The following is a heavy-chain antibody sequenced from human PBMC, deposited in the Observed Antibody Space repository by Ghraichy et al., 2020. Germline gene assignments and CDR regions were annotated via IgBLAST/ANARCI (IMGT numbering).Heavy chain of an antibody. CDR1: GFIFNTYS. D-gene: IGHD2-8*02. CDR3: ARDIKSTYWSYYYYAMDV. V-gene: IGHV3-30-3*01. Sequence: GGSLRLSCAASGFIFNTYSMHWVRQAPGKGLEWVAVISYDGNFNYYADSVKGRFTISRDNSKNTVYLQMNSLRADDTALYYCARDIKSTYWSYYYYAMDVWGQGTTVTVS. J-gene: IGHJ6*02. CDR2: ISYDGNFN.